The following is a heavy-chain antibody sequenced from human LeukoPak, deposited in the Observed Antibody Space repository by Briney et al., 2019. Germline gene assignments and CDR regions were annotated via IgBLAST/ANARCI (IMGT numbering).Heavy chain of an antibody. V-gene: IGHV3-33*06. CDR2: IWYDGSNK. CDR3: AKDYGGYMDV. D-gene: IGHD4-23*01. J-gene: IGHJ6*03. Sequence: GGSLRLSCAASGFTFSSYGMHWVRQAPGKGLEWVAVIWYDGSNKYYADSVKGRFTISRDNPKNTLYLQMNSLRAEDTAVYYCAKDYGGYMDVWGKGTTVTVSS. CDR1: GFTFSSYG.